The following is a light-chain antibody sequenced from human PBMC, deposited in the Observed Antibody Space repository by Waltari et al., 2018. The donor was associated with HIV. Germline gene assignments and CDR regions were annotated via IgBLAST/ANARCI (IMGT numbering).Light chain of an antibody. CDR2: INS. CDR3: AAWDDSLDGWV. CDR1: SYNFGRNT. J-gene: IGLJ3*02. Sequence: QSVLTPPPPASGTPGQSVTISCSGSSYNFGRNTVNWYQQYPGTAPKLLIYINSQRPSGVPDRFSGSKSGTAASLAIIGLQSEDEAVYYCAAWDDSLDGWVFGGGTNLPVL. V-gene: IGLV1-44*01.